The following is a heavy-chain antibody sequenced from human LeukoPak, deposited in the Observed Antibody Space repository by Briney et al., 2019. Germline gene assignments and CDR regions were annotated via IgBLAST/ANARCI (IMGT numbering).Heavy chain of an antibody. CDR1: GFTFSDYY. CDR3: ARDLGYDYDSSGKPPPFDY. Sequence: GGSLRLSCAASGFTFSDYYMSWIRQAPGKGLEWVSYISNSGSTIYYAYSVKGRFTISRDNAKNSLYLQVNSLRAEDTAVYHCARDLGYDYDSSGKPPPFDYLGQGTLVTVSS. J-gene: IGHJ4*02. D-gene: IGHD3-22*01. V-gene: IGHV3-11*01. CDR2: ISNSGSTI.